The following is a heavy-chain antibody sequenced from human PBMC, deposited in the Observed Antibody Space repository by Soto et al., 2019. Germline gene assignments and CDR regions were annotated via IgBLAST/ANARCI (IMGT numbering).Heavy chain of an antibody. D-gene: IGHD5-18*01. CDR3: ARDRYSYGSSAFDI. Sequence: QVQLVQSGAEVKKPGSSVKVSCKASGGTFSSYAISWVRQAPGQGLEWMGGIIPIFGTANYAQKVQGRVTITADESTSTAYMELRSMRSEDTAVYYCARDRYSYGSSAFDIWGQGTMVTVSS. CDR2: IIPIFGTA. CDR1: GGTFSSYA. J-gene: IGHJ3*02. V-gene: IGHV1-69*01.